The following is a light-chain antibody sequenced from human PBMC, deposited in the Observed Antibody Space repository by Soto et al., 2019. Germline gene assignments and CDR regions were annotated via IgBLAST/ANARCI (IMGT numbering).Light chain of an antibody. J-gene: IGLJ1*01. CDR2: EVS. V-gene: IGLV2-23*02. Sequence: QSVLTQPASVSGSPGRSITISCTGTSSDVGSYSLVSWYQQHPGKAPKLMIYEVSKRPSGVSNRFSGSKSGNTASLTISGLQAEDEGDYYCCSYAGSSTLYVFGSGTKVTVL. CDR1: SSDVGSYSL. CDR3: CSYAGSSTLYV.